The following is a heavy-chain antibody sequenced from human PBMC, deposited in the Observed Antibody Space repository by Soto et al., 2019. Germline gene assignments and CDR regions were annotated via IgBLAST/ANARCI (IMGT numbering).Heavy chain of an antibody. Sequence: QLQLQESGPGLVKPSETLSLTCTVSGGSISSSSYYWGWIRQPPGKGLEWIGSIYYSGSTYYNPSLKSRVTISVDTSKNQFSLKLSSVTAADTAVYYCARHEGTQGTVGSGYYYGPGYTVGYWGQGTLVTVSS. CDR3: ARHEGTQGTVGSGYYYGPGYTVGY. CDR2: IYYSGST. CDR1: GGSISSSSYY. D-gene: IGHD3-22*01. V-gene: IGHV4-39*01. J-gene: IGHJ4*02.